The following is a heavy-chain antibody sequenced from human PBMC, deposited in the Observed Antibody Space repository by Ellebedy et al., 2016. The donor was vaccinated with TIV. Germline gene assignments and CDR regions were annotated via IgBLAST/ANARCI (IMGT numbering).Heavy chain of an antibody. D-gene: IGHD2-15*01. J-gene: IGHJ4*02. CDR2: INDSGNT. CDR1: GGSFSGHY. V-gene: IGHV4-34*01. Sequence: MPSETLSLTCAAYGGSFSGHYWSWIRQPPGKGPGWIGEINDSGNTKYNPSLVSRVTISLDMPKNQFSLKLTSVTAADTAVYYCARHVPATATSFDYWGQGTLVTVSS. CDR3: ARHVPATATSFDY.